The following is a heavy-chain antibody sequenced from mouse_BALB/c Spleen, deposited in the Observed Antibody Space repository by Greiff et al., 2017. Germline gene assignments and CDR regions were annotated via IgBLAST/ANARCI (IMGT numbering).Heavy chain of an antibody. V-gene: IGHV1-69*02. CDR2: IYPSDSYT. J-gene: IGHJ2*01. CDR1: GYTFTSYW. Sequence: QVQLQQPGAELVRPGASVKLSCKASGYTFTSYWINWVKQRPGQGLEWIGNIYPSDSYTNYNQKFKGKATLTADKSSSTAYMQLSSLTSEDSAVYFCARNSYFDYWGQGTTLTVSS. CDR3: ARNSYFDY.